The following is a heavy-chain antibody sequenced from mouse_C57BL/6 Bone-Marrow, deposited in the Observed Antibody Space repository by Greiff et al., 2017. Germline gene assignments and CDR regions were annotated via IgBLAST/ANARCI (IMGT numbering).Heavy chain of an antibody. CDR1: GYTFTSYW. CDR2: IDPSDSYT. CDR3: ARMRIYYYGSSYVSYFDY. D-gene: IGHD1-1*01. V-gene: IGHV1-59*01. J-gene: IGHJ2*01. Sequence: QVQLQQPGAELVRPGTSVKLSCKASGYTFTSYWMHWVKQRPGQGLEWIGGIDPSDSYTNYNQKFKGKATLTVDTSSSTAYMQLSSLTSEDSAVYYCARMRIYYYGSSYVSYFDYWCQGTTLTVSS.